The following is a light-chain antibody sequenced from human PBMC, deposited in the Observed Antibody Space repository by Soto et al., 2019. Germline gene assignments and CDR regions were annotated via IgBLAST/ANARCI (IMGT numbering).Light chain of an antibody. J-gene: IGKJ5*01. Sequence: DIQMSLSTSAVSASVGDRVTITCRASQGISNFLAWYQQKPAKVPKLLIYAASTLQSGAPSRFSGSGSGTDFTLTISSQPPDDVATYCWQQYYSYSPFGQGTRLEI. V-gene: IGKV1-27*01. CDR1: QGISNF. CDR2: AAS. CDR3: QQYYSYSP.